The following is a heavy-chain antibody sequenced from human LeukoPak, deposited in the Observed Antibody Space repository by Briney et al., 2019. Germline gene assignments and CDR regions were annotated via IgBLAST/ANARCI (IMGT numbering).Heavy chain of an antibody. V-gene: IGHV4-30-4*01. CDR3: ARVSGGGNFLDY. CDR1: GGSISSGDYY. Sequence: SETLSLTCTVSGGSISSGDYYWSWIRQPPGKGLEWIGYIYYSGSTYYNPSLKSRVTISVDTSKNQFSLKLSSATAADTAVYYCARVSGGGNFLDYWGQGTLVTVSS. D-gene: IGHD2-15*01. CDR2: IYYSGST. J-gene: IGHJ4*02.